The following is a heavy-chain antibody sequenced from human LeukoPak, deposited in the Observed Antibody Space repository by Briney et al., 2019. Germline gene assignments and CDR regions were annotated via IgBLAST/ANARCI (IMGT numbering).Heavy chain of an antibody. V-gene: IGHV1-8*01. J-gene: IGHJ6*03. CDR1: GYTFTSYD. CDR3: AITRYCSSTSCLTPYYYYYYMDV. D-gene: IGHD2-2*01. CDR2: MNPNSGNT. Sequence: ASVKVSCKASGYTFTSYDINWVRQATGQGLEWMGWMNPNSGNTGYAQKFQGGVTMTRNTSISTAYMELSSLRSEDTAVYYCAITRYCSSTSCLTPYYYYYYMDVWGKGTTVTVSS.